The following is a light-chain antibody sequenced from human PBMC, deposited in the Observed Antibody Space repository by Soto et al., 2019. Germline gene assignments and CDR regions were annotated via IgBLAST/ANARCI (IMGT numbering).Light chain of an antibody. V-gene: IGKV3-11*01. CDR1: QSVSSN. CDR2: GAS. Sequence: EIVMTQSPATLSVSPGGRSTLSCRASQSVSSNLAWYQQKPGQAPRLLIYGASTRATGIPARFSGSGSGTDFTLTISSLEPGDFAVYYCQQRSSWPLTFGGGTKVDIK. J-gene: IGKJ4*01. CDR3: QQRSSWPLT.